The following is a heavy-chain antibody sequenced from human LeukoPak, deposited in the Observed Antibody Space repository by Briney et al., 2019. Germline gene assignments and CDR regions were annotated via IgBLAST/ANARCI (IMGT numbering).Heavy chain of an antibody. D-gene: IGHD2-2*02. Sequence: GGSLRLSCAASGFTFDDYGMSWVRQAPGKGLEWVSGINWNGGSTGYADSVKGRFTISRDNSKNTLYLQMNSLRAEDTAVYYCAKDSGPAAIEDYFDCWGQGTLVTVSS. V-gene: IGHV3-20*04. CDR2: INWNGGST. CDR1: GFTFDDYG. CDR3: AKDSGPAAIEDYFDC. J-gene: IGHJ4*02.